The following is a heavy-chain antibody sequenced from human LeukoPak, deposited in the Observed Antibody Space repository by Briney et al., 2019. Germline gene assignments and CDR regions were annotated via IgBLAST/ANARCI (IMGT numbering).Heavy chain of an antibody. D-gene: IGHD3-9*01. CDR3: ARDHYDILTGYLLFDC. Sequence: PGGSLRLSCAASGFTFSSYIINWVRQAPGKGLEWVSSISSSSSYIYYADSVKGRFTISKDNAKNSLYLQMNSLRAEDTAVYYCARDHYDILTGYLLFDCWGQGTLVTVSS. V-gene: IGHV3-21*01. CDR2: ISSSSSYI. J-gene: IGHJ4*02. CDR1: GFTFSSYI.